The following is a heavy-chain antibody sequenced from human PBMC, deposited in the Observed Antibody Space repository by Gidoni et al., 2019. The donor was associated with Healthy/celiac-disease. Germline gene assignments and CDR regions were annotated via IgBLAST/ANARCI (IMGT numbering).Heavy chain of an antibody. CDR3: TRLRGDLTGYSLIFGDY. Sequence: QLQLQESGPGLVKPSETLSLNCTVSGGSISSSSYYWGWIRQPPGKGLEWIGSFYYSGSTYYNPSLKSRVTISVDTSKNQFSLKLSSVTAADTAVYYCTRLRGDLTGYSLIFGDYWGLGTLVTVSS. J-gene: IGHJ4*02. CDR1: GGSISSSSYY. CDR2: FYYSGST. V-gene: IGHV4-39*01. D-gene: IGHD3-9*01.